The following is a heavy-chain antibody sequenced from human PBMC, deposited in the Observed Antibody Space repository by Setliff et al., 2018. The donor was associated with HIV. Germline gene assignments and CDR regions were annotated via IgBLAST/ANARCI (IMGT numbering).Heavy chain of an antibody. J-gene: IGHJ4*02. D-gene: IGHD3-3*01. CDR1: SGSISYNNW. V-gene: IGHV4-4*02. Sequence: PSETLSLTCAVSSGSISYNNWWTWVRQPPGKGLEWIGEIYHTESTNYNPSLKSRVTISLDKSKNQFSLELSSVTAADTAVYYCARDETYDFWGGHGHLDSWGQGILVTVSS. CDR3: ARDETYDFWGGHGHLDS. CDR2: IYHTEST.